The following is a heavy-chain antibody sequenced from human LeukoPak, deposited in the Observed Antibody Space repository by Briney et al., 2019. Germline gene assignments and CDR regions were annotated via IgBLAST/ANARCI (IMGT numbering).Heavy chain of an antibody. Sequence: GGSLRLSCAVSGITLSNYGMSWVRQAPGKGLEWVAGISDSGGRTNYADSVKGRFTISRDNPKKTLYLQMNSLRAEDTAVYFCAKRGVVIRVILVGFHKEAYYFDSWGQGALVTVSS. V-gene: IGHV3-23*01. CDR2: ISDSGGRT. J-gene: IGHJ4*02. CDR3: AKRGVVIRVILVGFHKEAYYFDS. CDR1: GITLSNYG. D-gene: IGHD3-22*01.